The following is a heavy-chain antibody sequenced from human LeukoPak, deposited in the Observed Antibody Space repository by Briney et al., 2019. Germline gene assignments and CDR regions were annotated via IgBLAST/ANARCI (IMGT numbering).Heavy chain of an antibody. CDR3: ARSLSTAGIDY. J-gene: IGHJ4*02. CDR1: GGSISSYY. Sequence: SETLSLTCTVSGGSISSYYWSWIRQPRGKGLEWIGSIYQSGSTYYNPSLKSRITISVDKSKNQFSLNLRSLTAQDTAVYYCARSLSTAGIDYWGQGILVTVSS. CDR2: IYQSGST. V-gene: IGHV4-59*08.